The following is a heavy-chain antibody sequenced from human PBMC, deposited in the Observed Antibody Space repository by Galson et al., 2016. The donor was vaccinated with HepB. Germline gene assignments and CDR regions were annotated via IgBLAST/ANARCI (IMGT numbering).Heavy chain of an antibody. CDR3: ARDAKWDLIPGAFDI. CDR2: INPNSGGT. J-gene: IGHJ3*02. D-gene: IGHD1-26*01. V-gene: IGHV1-2*02. Sequence: SVKVSCKASGYTFIGYYMHWMRQAPGQGLEWMGWINPNSGGTNYAQKFQGRVTMTRDTSISTAYMELTRLTSDDTAVYYCARDAKWDLIPGAFDIWGQGTRVTVSS. CDR1: GYTFIGYY.